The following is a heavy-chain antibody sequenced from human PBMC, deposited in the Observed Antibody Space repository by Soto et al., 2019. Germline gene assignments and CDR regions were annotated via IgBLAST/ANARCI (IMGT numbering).Heavy chain of an antibody. Sequence: GGSLRLSCAASGFTFSSYDMHWVRQATGKGLEWVSAIGTAGDTYYPGSVKGRFTISRENAKNSLYLQMNSLRAGDTAVYYCARALTGTTWFDYWGQGTLVTVSS. J-gene: IGHJ4*02. V-gene: IGHV3-13*01. CDR2: IGTAGDT. CDR1: GFTFSSYD. D-gene: IGHD1-7*01. CDR3: ARALTGTTWFDY.